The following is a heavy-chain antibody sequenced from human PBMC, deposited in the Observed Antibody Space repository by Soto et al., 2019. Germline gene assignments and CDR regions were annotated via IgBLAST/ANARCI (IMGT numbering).Heavy chain of an antibody. CDR1: GYTFTNYD. CDR3: ARSRGGTGVHFDF. J-gene: IGHJ4*02. D-gene: IGHD7-27*01. V-gene: IGHV1-8*01. CDR2: MNPDSGDT. Sequence: SVKVSCKASGYTFTNYDINWVRQATGQGPEWMGWMNPDSGDTGYVPNFQGRVSMTRSTSISTAYMELSDLRSEDTAVYYCARSRGGTGVHFDFWGQGTPVTVSS.